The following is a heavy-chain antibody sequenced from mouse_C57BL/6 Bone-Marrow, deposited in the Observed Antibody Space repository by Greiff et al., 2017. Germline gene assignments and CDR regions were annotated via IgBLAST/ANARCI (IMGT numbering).Heavy chain of an antibody. Sequence: EVKLQESGGGLGKSKGSLKISWVDEGGRGKKEDGDGGGGGAGKGLEWVARIRSKSNNYATYYADSVKDRFTISRDDSESMLYLQMNNLKTEDTAMYYCVRHRGTDYYAMDYWGQGTSVTVSS. V-gene: IGHV10-1*01. CDR1: GGRGKKED. D-gene: IGHD3-3*01. CDR2: IRSKSNNYAT. J-gene: IGHJ4*01. CDR3: VRHRGTDYYAMDY.